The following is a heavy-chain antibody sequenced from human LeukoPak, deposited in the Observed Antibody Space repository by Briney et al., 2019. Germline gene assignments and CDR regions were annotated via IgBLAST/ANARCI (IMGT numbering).Heavy chain of an antibody. D-gene: IGHD3/OR15-3a*01. J-gene: IGHJ3*02. CDR1: GGSISSYY. V-gene: IGHV4-59*01. Sequence: PSETLSLTCTVSGGSISSYYWSWIRQPPGKGLEWIGYIYYSGSTNYNPSLKSRVTISVDTSKNQFSLKLSSVTAADTAVYYCARFLNWRAAFDIWGQGTMVTVSS. CDR2: IYYSGST. CDR3: ARFLNWRAAFDI.